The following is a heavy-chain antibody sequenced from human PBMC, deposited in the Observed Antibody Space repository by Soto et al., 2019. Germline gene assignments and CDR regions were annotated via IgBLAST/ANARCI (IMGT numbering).Heavy chain of an antibody. Sequence: SETLSLTCAVYGGSFSSGGYSWSWIRQPPGKGLEWIGYIYHSGSTYYNPSLKSRVTISVDTSKNQFSLKLSSVTAADTAVYYCARRYGGNFDYWGQGTLVTVSS. J-gene: IGHJ4*02. CDR3: ARRYGGNFDY. D-gene: IGHD2-15*01. CDR2: IYHSGST. V-gene: IGHV4-30-2*01. CDR1: GGSFSSGGYS.